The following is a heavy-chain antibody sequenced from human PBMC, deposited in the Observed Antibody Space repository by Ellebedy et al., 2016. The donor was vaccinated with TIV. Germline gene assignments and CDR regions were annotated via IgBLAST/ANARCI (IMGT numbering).Heavy chain of an antibody. D-gene: IGHD2-21*02. Sequence: SETLSLXXFVSGGSISSGDYYWNWIRQPPGKGLEWIGSIYYSVSTSYNPSLKSRLSISIDTSKNQFSLNLSSVTAADTAVYYCARDNGIIGVTNEDNWFDPWGQGTLVTVSS. CDR2: IYYSVST. V-gene: IGHV4-30-4*01. J-gene: IGHJ5*02. CDR3: ARDNGIIGVTNEDNWFDP. CDR1: GGSISSGDYY.